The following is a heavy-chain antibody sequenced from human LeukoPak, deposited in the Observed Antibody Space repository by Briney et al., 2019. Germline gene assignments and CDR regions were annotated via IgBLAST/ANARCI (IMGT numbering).Heavy chain of an antibody. CDR2: MNPNSGNT. CDR1: GYTFTSYD. Sequence: ASVKVSCKASGYTFTSYDINWVRQATGQGLEWMGWMNPNSGNTGYAQKFQGRVTMTRNTSISTAYMELSSLRSEDTAVYYCARAPHYDFWSGLATQRYYYYGMDVWGQGTTVTVSS. J-gene: IGHJ6*02. CDR3: ARAPHYDFWSGLATQRYYYYGMDV. V-gene: IGHV1-8*01. D-gene: IGHD3-3*01.